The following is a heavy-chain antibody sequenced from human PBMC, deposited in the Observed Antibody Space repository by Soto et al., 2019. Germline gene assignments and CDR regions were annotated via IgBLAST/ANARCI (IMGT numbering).Heavy chain of an antibody. J-gene: IGHJ5*02. CDR1: GGSMSSYY. CDR3: GRYGSGSSVWFDP. V-gene: IGHV4-59*01. D-gene: IGHD3-10*01. Sequence: SETLSLTCTVSGGSMSSYYWSWIRQPPGKGLGWIGYIYYSGSTIYNPSLKSRVTISVDTSKNQFSLKLSSVTAADTAVYYCGRYGSGSSVWFDPWGQGTLVTVSS. CDR2: IYYSGST.